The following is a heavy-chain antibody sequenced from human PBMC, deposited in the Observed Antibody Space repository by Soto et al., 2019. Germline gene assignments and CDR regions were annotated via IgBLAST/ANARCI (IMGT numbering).Heavy chain of an antibody. J-gene: IGHJ4*02. CDR3: AILGDSSGYHFDY. D-gene: IGHD3-22*01. Sequence: SVKVSCKASGGTFSSYAISWVRQAPGQGLEWMGGIIPIFGTANYAQKFQGRITITADESTSTAYMELSSLRSEDTAVYYCAILGDSSGYHFDYWGQGTLVTVSS. V-gene: IGHV1-69*13. CDR1: GGTFSSYA. CDR2: IIPIFGTA.